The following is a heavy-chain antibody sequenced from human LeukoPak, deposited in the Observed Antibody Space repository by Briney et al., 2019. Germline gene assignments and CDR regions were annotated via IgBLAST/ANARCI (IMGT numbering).Heavy chain of an antibody. Sequence: ASVKVSCKASGYTFTGYCMHWVRQAPGQGLEWMGWTNPNSGGTNYAQKFQGRVTMTRDTSISTAYMELSRLRSDDTAVYYCARDLPRYCSSTSCPNWFDPWGQGTLVTVSS. CDR3: ARDLPRYCSSTSCPNWFDP. CDR2: TNPNSGGT. CDR1: GYTFTGYC. D-gene: IGHD2-2*01. V-gene: IGHV1-2*02. J-gene: IGHJ5*02.